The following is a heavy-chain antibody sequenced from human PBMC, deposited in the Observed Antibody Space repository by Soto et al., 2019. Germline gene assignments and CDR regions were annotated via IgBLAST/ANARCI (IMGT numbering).Heavy chain of an antibody. D-gene: IGHD2-21*02. CDR2: ISGSGGST. Sequence: GDRRLCCAGSGFTSSTYSMRLVRHVLGKGLEWVSAISGSGGSTYYADSVKGRFTSPRDNSKNTLYLQMNSLRAEDTAVYYCAKTVTRRAPRAFVSWCKRIMVT. V-gene: IGHV3-23*01. CDR3: AKTVTRRAPRAFVS. CDR1: GFTSSTYS. J-gene: IGHJ3*02.